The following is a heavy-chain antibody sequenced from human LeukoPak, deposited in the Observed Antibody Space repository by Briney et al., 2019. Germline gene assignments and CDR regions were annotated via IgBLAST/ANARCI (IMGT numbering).Heavy chain of an antibody. D-gene: IGHD5-24*01. CDR3: ARGGRDGYGGVGYYYYYMDV. Sequence: SVKVSCKASGGTFSSYAISWVRQAPGQGLEWMGGIIPIFGTANYAQKFQGRVTITADESTSTAYMELSSLRSEDTAVYYCARGGRDGYGGVGYYYYYMDVWGKGTTVTISS. J-gene: IGHJ6*03. CDR2: IIPIFGTA. V-gene: IGHV1-69*13. CDR1: GGTFSSYA.